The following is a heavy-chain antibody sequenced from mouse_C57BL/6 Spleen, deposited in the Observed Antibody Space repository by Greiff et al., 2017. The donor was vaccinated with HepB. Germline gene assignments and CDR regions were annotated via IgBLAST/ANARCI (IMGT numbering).Heavy chain of an antibody. D-gene: IGHD2-12*01. Sequence: DVKLQESGGGLVKPGGSLKLSCAASGFTFSDYGMHWVRQAPEKGLEWVAYISSGSSTIYYADTVKGRFTISRDNAKNTLFLQMTSLRSEDTAMYYCARPITLGDFDVWGTGTTVTVSS. V-gene: IGHV5-17*01. CDR3: ARPITLGDFDV. J-gene: IGHJ1*03. CDR1: GFTFSDYG. CDR2: ISSGSSTI.